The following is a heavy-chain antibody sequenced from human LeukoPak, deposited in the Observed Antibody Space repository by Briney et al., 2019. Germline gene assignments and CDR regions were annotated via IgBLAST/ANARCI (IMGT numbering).Heavy chain of an antibody. V-gene: IGHV4-39*07. CDR1: GGSISSSSYY. D-gene: IGHD1-7*01. CDR2: FSSGGSA. Sequence: NPSETLCLTCIVPGGSISSSSYYWAWIRQSPGKGLEWIGTFSSGGSAYYNPSLTSRVSISKDPSDHQFSLRLYSLTAADTAVYYCARKQTGTMYDVWGQGTQVTVSS. J-gene: IGHJ4*02. CDR3: ARKQTGTMYDV.